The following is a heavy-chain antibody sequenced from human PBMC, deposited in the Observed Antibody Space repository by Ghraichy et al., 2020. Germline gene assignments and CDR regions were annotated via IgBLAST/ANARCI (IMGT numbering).Heavy chain of an antibody. Sequence: LSLTCAASGFTVSSTYMSWVRQAPGKGLEWVSIIYSGGSTYYADSLKDRFTISRDNSKNTLYLQMNSLRAEDTAMYYCARDLYMNSWGQGTLVTVSS. J-gene: IGHJ4*02. CDR1: GFTVSSTY. CDR2: IYSGGST. V-gene: IGHV3-53*01. CDR3: ARDLYMNS. D-gene: IGHD4-11*01.